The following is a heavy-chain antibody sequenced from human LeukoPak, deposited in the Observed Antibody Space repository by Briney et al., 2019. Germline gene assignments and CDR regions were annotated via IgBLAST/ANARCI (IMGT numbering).Heavy chain of an antibody. J-gene: IGHJ6*02. V-gene: IGHV3-33*01. D-gene: IGHD3-9*01. CDR2: IWYDGSNK. CDR3: ARGTYYDILTGYYGYYYGMDV. CDR1: GFTFSSYG. Sequence: PGGSLRLSCAASGFTFSSYGMHWVRQAPGKGLEWVAVIWYDGSNKYYADSVKGRFTNSRDNSKNTLYLQMNSLRAEDTAVYYCARGTYYDILTGYYGYYYGMDVWGQGTTVTVSS.